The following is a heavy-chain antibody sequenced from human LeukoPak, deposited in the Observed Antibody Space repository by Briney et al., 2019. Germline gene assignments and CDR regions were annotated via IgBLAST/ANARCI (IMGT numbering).Heavy chain of an antibody. V-gene: IGHV3-23*01. D-gene: IGHD5-18*01. J-gene: IGHJ4*02. CDR1: GFTFSSYG. Sequence: GGSLRLSCAASGFTFSSYGMSWVRQAPGKGLEWVSAISGSGGSTYYADSVKGRFTISRDNSKNTLYLQMNSLRAEDMAVYYCAKTKGYSYAFDYWGQGTLVTVSS. CDR2: ISGSGGST. CDR3: AKTKGYSYAFDY.